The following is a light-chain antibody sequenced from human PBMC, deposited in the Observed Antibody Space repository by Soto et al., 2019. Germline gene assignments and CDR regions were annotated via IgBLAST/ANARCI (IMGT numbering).Light chain of an antibody. Sequence: EIVMTQSPATLSVSPGERATLSCRASQSVSSNLAWYQQKPGQAPRLLIYGASTRATGIPDRFSGSGSGTDFTLAISRLEPEDFAVYYCQQYGSSPPITFGQGTRQEIK. CDR3: QQYGSSPPIT. CDR1: QSVSSN. CDR2: GAS. J-gene: IGKJ5*01. V-gene: IGKV3-20*01.